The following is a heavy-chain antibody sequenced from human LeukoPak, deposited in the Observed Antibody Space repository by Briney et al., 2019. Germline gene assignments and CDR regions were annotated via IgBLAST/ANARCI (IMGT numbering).Heavy chain of an antibody. CDR3: ARAIYGDYYYYGMDV. J-gene: IGHJ6*02. CDR1: RFTFSSYE. D-gene: IGHD4-17*01. CDR2: ISSSSSYI. Sequence: GGSLRLSCAASRFTFSSYEMNWVRQAPGKGLEWVSSISSSSSYIYYADSVKGRFTISRDNAKNSLYLQMNSLRAEDTAVYYCARAIYGDYYYYGMDVWGQGTTVTVSS. V-gene: IGHV3-21*01.